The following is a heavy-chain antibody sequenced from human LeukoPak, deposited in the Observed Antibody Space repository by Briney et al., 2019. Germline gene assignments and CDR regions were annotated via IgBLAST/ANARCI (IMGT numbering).Heavy chain of an antibody. CDR2: ISAYNGNT. D-gene: IGHD3-3*01. CDR1: GYTFTSYG. J-gene: IGHJ5*02. Sequence: GASVKVSCKASGYTFTSYGISWVRQAPGQGLEWMGWISAYNGNTNYAQKLQGRVTMTTDTSTSTAYMELRSLRSDDTAVYYCARDGRGEHSGNDFWSGYYLFDPWGQGTLVTVSS. CDR3: ARDGRGEHSGNDFWSGYYLFDP. V-gene: IGHV1-18*01.